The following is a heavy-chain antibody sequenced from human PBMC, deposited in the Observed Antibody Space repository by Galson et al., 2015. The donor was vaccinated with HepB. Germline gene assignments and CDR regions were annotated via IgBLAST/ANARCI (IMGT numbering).Heavy chain of an antibody. Sequence: SLRLSCAASGFTFSSYDMHWVRQATGKGLEWVSGIATAGDTYYAGSVKGRFTISRENARNSLYLQMNSLRAGDTAVYYCARLQPGSIGYLVPFDYWGQGTLVTVSS. J-gene: IGHJ4*02. V-gene: IGHV3-13*01. CDR1: GFTFSSYD. D-gene: IGHD3-22*01. CDR2: IATAGDT. CDR3: ARLQPGSIGYLVPFDY.